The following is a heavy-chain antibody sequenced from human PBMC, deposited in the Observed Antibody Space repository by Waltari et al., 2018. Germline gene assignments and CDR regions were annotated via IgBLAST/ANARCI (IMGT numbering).Heavy chain of an antibody. CDR1: GFTSSNYA. CDR3: SKDLKYTSLGHWYFAL. Sequence: EVQLVESGGDLVQPGGSLRLSCAGSGFTSSNYAMTWVRQAPGKGLEWVSSISGTGAETFYADSVKGRFTSSRDNSKNTLFLEMNSLRAEDTAIYYCSKDLKYTSLGHWYFALWGRGTLVTVSS. J-gene: IGHJ2*01. D-gene: IGHD2-2*02. V-gene: IGHV3-23*04. CDR2: ISGTGAET.